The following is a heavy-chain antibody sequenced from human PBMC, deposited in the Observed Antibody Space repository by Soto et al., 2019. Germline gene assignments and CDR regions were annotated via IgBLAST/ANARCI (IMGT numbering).Heavy chain of an antibody. D-gene: IGHD1-26*01. CDR3: VRRLLSDQDF. V-gene: IGHV3-74*01. CDR2: INPDETII. J-gene: IGHJ4*02. Sequence: EVQLVESGGGLVQPGGSLRLSCAASGFSFSSAWMHWVRQAPGKGLVWVSRINPDETIITYADSVKGRFTISRDNAKSTLYLQMNSLTAEDTALYFCVRRLLSDQDFWGQGTLVTVSS. CDR1: GFSFSSAW.